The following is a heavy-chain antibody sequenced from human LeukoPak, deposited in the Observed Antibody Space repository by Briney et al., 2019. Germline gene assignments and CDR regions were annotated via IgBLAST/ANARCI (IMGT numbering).Heavy chain of an antibody. Sequence: ASVKVSCKASGYTFTGYYMHWVRQAPGQGLEWMGWINPNSGGTNYAQKFQGRVTMTRDTSVTTAYMELSRLRSDDTAVYYCARDNDSRDPPHFDYWGQGTLVTVSS. V-gene: IGHV1-2*02. CDR1: GYTFTGYY. J-gene: IGHJ4*02. CDR2: INPNSGGT. CDR3: ARDNDSRDPPHFDY. D-gene: IGHD3-16*01.